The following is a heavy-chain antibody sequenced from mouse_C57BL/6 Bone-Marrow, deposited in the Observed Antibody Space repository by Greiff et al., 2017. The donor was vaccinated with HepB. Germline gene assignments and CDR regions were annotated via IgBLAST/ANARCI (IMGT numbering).Heavy chain of an antibody. Sequence: EVQLQQSGPELVKPGASVKIPCKASGYTFTDYNMDWVKQSHGKSLEWIGDINPNNGGTIYNQKFKGKATLTVDKSSSTAYMELRSLTSEDTAVYYCARCYDGYYGYAMDYWGQGTSVTVSS. D-gene: IGHD2-3*01. J-gene: IGHJ4*01. CDR3: ARCYDGYYGYAMDY. V-gene: IGHV1-18*01. CDR1: GYTFTDYN. CDR2: INPNNGGT.